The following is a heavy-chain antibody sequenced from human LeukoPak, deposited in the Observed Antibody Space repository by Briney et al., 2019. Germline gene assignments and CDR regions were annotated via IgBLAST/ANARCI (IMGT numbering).Heavy chain of an antibody. CDR3: ARGVDTAMQRPFDC. CDR2: GDYSGGT. Sequence: PSETLSLTCTVSGDSFTSVTDYWAWIRQPPGKGLEWIASGDYSGGTYYNPSLKSRVTISVDTSKNQFSLKLSSVTAADTAVYYCARGVDTAMQRPFDCWGQGTLVTVSS. J-gene: IGHJ4*02. CDR1: GDSFTSVTDY. D-gene: IGHD5-18*01. V-gene: IGHV4-39*07.